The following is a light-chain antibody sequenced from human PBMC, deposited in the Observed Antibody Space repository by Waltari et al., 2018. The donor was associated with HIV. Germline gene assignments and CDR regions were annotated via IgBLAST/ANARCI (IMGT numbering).Light chain of an antibody. V-gene: IGLV2-14*01. J-gene: IGLJ2*01. CDR1: SSDVGGYHY. Sequence: QSALTQPASVSGSPGQSITISCTGTSSDVGGYHYVSWYQQHPGKAPKLMIYEVSNRPSGVSNRFSGSKSGNTASLTISGLQAEDEADYYCSSYTSSRGVFGGGTKLTVL. CDR2: EVS. CDR3: SSYTSSRGV.